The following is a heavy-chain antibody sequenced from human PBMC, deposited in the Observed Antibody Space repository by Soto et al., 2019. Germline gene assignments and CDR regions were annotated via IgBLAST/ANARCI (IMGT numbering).Heavy chain of an antibody. CDR3: AREADYYDTSGYLQY. CDR1: VFTFSSYW. J-gene: IGHJ4*02. Sequence: PVGSLRLSCAASVFTFSSYWMSCVRHSPGKGLEWVANIKQDGSEKYYVDSVKGRFTISRDNAKNSLYLQMNSLRAEDTAVYYCAREADYYDTSGYLQYLGQATLDNVS. V-gene: IGHV3-7*01. D-gene: IGHD3-22*01. CDR2: IKQDGSEK.